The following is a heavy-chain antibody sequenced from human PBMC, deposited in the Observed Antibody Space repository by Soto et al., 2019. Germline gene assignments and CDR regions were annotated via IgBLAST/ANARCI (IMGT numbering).Heavy chain of an antibody. CDR1: GGSISSGGYS. Sequence: TSETLSLTCAVSGGSISSGGYSWSWIRQPPGKGLEWIGYIYHSGSTYYNPSLKSRVTISVDRSKNQFSLKLSSVTAADTAVYYCASADCSSTSCYWFDPWGQGTLVTVSS. CDR3: ASADCSSTSCYWFDP. D-gene: IGHD2-2*01. J-gene: IGHJ5*02. V-gene: IGHV4-30-2*01. CDR2: IYHSGST.